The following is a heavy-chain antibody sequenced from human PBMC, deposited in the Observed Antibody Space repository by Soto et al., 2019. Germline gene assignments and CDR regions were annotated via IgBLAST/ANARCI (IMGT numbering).Heavy chain of an antibody. J-gene: IGHJ6*03. CDR2: ISSSSSTI. V-gene: IGHV3-48*01. Sequence: GGSLRLSCAASGFTFSSYSMNWVRQAPGKGLEWVSYISSSSSTIYYADSVKGRFTISRDNAKNSLYLQMNSLRAEDTAVYYCARDPRTIFGVVIDPLLYYYYYMDVWGKGTTVTVSS. CDR1: GFTFSSYS. CDR3: ARDPRTIFGVVIDPLLYYYYYMDV. D-gene: IGHD3-3*01.